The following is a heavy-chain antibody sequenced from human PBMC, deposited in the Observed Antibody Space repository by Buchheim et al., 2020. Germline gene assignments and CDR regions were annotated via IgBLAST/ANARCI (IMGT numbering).Heavy chain of an antibody. CDR2: ISYDGSNK. D-gene: IGHD2-8*01. V-gene: IGHV3-30-3*01. J-gene: IGHJ4*02. CDR1: GFTFSSYA. CDR3: ARDPEYCTNGVCYVFDY. Sequence: QVQLVESGGGVVQPGRSLRLSCAASGFTFSSYAMHWVRQAPGKGLEWVAVISYDGSNKYYADSVKGRFTISRDNSKNTLYLQMNSLRAEDTAVYYCARDPEYCTNGVCYVFDYWGQGTL.